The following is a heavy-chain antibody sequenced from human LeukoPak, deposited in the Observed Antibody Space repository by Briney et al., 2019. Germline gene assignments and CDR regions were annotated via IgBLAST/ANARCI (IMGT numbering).Heavy chain of an antibody. J-gene: IGHJ1*01. Sequence: ASVKVSCKASGYTFTSYGISWVRQAPGQGLEWMGWISAYNGNTNYAQKLQGRVTITADESTSTAYMELSSLRSEDTAVYYCAIAKKDIVLMVYLFDEYFQHWGQGTLVTVSS. CDR1: GYTFTSYG. D-gene: IGHD2-8*01. V-gene: IGHV1-18*01. CDR3: AIAKKDIVLMVYLFDEYFQH. CDR2: ISAYNGNT.